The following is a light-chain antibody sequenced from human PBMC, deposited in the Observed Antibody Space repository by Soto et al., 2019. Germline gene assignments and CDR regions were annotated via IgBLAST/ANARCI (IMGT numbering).Light chain of an antibody. CDR1: QSVSSN. V-gene: IGKV3-15*01. J-gene: IGKJ2*01. CDR2: VAS. CDR3: QQNNDWPPGYT. Sequence: EIVMTQSPATLSVSPGERATLHCRASQSVSSNLGWYQHKPGQAPSLLIYVASTRATGIPARFSGRGSGTDFTLTNTSLQSEDFAVSYSQQNNDWPPGYTFGQGTKV.